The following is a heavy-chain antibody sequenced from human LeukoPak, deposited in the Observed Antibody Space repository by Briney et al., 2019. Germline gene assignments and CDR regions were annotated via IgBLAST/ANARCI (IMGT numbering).Heavy chain of an antibody. CDR2: ISSNGGST. CDR3: ARDMVRGSGYGMDA. D-gene: IGHD3-10*01. Sequence: GGSLRLSCAASGFTFSSYAMHWVRQAPGKGLEYVSAISSNGGSTYYANSVKGRFTIYRDNSKNTLYLQMGSLRAEDMAVYYCARDMVRGSGYGMDAWGQGTTVTVSS. CDR1: GFTFSSYA. J-gene: IGHJ6*02. V-gene: IGHV3-64*01.